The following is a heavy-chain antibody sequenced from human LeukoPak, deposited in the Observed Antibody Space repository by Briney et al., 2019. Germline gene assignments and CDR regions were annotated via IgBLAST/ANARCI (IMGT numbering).Heavy chain of an antibody. J-gene: IGHJ4*02. CDR3: ARGRAVCGTKIGFDY. CDR1: GYTFSDYF. D-gene: IGHD6-19*01. CDR2: INPYSGVT. Sequence: ASVKVSCKPSGYTFSDYFIHWVRQAPGQGLEWMGWINPYSGVTNSAQKFQGRVTMTTDTSIRTVYMEVSRTRPDDTAVYYCARGRAVCGTKIGFDYWGQGTVVTVSS. V-gene: IGHV1-2*02.